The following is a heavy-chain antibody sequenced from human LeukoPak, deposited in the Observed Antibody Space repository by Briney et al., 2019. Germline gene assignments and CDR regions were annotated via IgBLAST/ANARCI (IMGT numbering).Heavy chain of an antibody. V-gene: IGHV1-18*01. D-gene: IGHD6-19*01. CDR2: ISAYNGNT. CDR1: GYTFTSYG. J-gene: IGHJ4*02. CDR3: ARATRGVGGWYYFDY. Sequence: GASVKVSCKASGYTFTSYGISWVRQAPGQGLEWMGWISAYNGNTNYAQKLQGRVTMTTDTSTSTAYMELRSLRSDDTAVYYCARATRGVGGWYYFDYWGRGTLVTVSS.